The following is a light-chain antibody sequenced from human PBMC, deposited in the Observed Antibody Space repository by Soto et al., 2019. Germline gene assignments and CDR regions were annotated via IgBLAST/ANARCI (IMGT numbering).Light chain of an antibody. Sequence: QTVVTQEPSLTVSPGGTVTLTCASSTGAVTSGYYPNWFQQKPGQAPRALIYSISSKHSWTPARFSGSLLGGKAALTLSGVQPEEEAEYYCLLYDGGVGVFGGGTKLTVL. CDR2: SIS. V-gene: IGLV7-43*01. CDR3: LLYDGGVGV. CDR1: TGAVTSGYY. J-gene: IGLJ2*01.